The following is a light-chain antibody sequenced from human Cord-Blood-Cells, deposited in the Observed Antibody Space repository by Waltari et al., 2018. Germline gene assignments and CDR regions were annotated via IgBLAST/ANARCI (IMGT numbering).Light chain of an antibody. CDR2: SNN. CDR1: SSNIGSNT. J-gene: IGLJ3*02. Sequence: QSVLTQPPSASGTPGQRVTISCSGSSSNIGSNTVNWYQQLPGTAPKLLIYSNNHRPSGVPDRFSCSKSGTAASLAISGLQSEDEADYYCAAWDDSLNGPVFGGGTKLTVL. CDR3: AAWDDSLNGPV. V-gene: IGLV1-44*01.